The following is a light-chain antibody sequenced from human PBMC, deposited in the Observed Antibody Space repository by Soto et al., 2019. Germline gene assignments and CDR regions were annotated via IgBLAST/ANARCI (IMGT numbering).Light chain of an antibody. CDR1: QGISNY. Sequence: DIQMTQSPSSLSASVGDRVTITCRASQGISNYLAWYQQKPGKVPKLLIYAASTLQAGIPSRFSGSGSGTDFTLTISSLQPEDVETYYCQKYNSAPRTFGQGTKVEIK. CDR2: AAS. V-gene: IGKV1-27*01. J-gene: IGKJ1*01. CDR3: QKYNSAPRT.